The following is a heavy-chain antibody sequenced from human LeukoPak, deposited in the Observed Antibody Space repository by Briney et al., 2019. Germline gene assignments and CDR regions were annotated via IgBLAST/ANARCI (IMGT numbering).Heavy chain of an antibody. Sequence: SETLSLTCTVSGGSISSSSYYWGWIRQPPGKGLEWIGSIYYSGSTYYNPSLKSRVTISVDTSKNQFSLKLSSVTAADTAVYYCASGGTTVTPFWGQGTLVTVSS. CDR3: ASGGTTVTPF. CDR1: GGSISSSSYY. V-gene: IGHV4-39*01. D-gene: IGHD4-17*01. CDR2: IYYSGST. J-gene: IGHJ4*02.